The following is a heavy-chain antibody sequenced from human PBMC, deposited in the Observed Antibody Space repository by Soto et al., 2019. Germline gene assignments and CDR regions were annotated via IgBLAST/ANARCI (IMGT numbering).Heavy chain of an antibody. Sequence: ASMKVPCKASGGTFSSYAISWVRQAPGQGLEWMGGIIPIFGTANYAQKFQGRVTITADESTSTAYMELSSLRSEDTAVYYCAGDSSGYYSDYWGQGTLVTVS. CDR2: IIPIFGTA. D-gene: IGHD3-22*01. J-gene: IGHJ4*02. CDR3: AGDSSGYYSDY. V-gene: IGHV1-69*13. CDR1: GGTFSSYA.